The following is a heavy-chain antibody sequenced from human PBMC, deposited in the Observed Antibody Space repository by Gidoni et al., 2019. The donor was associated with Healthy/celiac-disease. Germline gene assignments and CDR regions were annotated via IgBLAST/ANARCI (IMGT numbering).Heavy chain of an antibody. V-gene: IGHV3-30*18. J-gene: IGHJ6*02. D-gene: IGHD2-15*01. CDR3: AKDLYLLSPHYYGMDV. Sequence: QVQLVESGGGVVQPGRYMRLSCAASGFTFSSYGMHWVRQAPGKGLEWVAVISYDGYYKYYADSVKGRFAISRDNSRNTLYLQMNSLRAEDTAVYYCAKDLYLLSPHYYGMDVWGQGTTVTVSS. CDR1: GFTFSSYG. CDR2: ISYDGYYK.